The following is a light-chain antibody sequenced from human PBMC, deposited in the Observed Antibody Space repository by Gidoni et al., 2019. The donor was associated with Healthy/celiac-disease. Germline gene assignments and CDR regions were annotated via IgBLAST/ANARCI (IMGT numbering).Light chain of an antibody. CDR1: QSVSSY. J-gene: IGKJ4*02. V-gene: IGKV3-11*01. CDR3: RQRCNRHLT. CDR2: DVA. Sequence: EIVLTQSPVTLSLSPGERATLSCRASQSVSSYLAWYQQKPRQAPRLLIYDVARRATGSPARFIGGGSGTEFSLTISSRVPEDVVVYYCRQRCNRHLTFGGGTKVEIK.